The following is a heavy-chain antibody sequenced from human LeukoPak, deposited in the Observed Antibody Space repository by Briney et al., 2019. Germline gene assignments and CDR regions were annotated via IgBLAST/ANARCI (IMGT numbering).Heavy chain of an antibody. CDR3: AKDLRSSGYFPYYFDY. Sequence: GRSLRLSCAASGFTFSSYGMHWVRQAPGRGLEWVAFIRYHGSNKYYVDSVKGRFTISRDNSKNTLYLQMNSLRDEDTAVYYCAKDLRSSGYFPYYFDYWGQGTLVTVSS. D-gene: IGHD3-22*01. CDR1: GFTFSSYG. CDR2: IRYHGSNK. J-gene: IGHJ4*02. V-gene: IGHV3-30*02.